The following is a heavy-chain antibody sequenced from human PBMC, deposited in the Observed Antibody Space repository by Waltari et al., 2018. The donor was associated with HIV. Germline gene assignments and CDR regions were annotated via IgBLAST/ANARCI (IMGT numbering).Heavy chain of an antibody. CDR2: IYYSGST. Sequence: QLHLQQSGPGLVNPSETLSLSCTVSGGSISRRNYYWGWIRQPPGVGLEWIGRIYYSGSTYYNPSLKSRVTVSVDPSSNQFSLKLYSVTAADTAVYYCTSGGVGSTEDFYYGMDVWGQGTTVTVSS. CDR1: GGSISRRNYY. J-gene: IGHJ6*02. D-gene: IGHD3-16*01. V-gene: IGHV4-39*01. CDR3: TSGGVGSTEDFYYGMDV.